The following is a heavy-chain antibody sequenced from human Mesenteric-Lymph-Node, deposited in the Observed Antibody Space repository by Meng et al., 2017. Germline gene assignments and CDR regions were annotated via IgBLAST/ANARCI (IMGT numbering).Heavy chain of an antibody. D-gene: IGHD2-15*01. J-gene: IGHJ5*02. V-gene: IGHV4-39*07. CDR2: IYYSGST. Sequence: SETLSLTCTVSGGSISSSSYYWGWIRQPPGEGLEWIGSIYYSGSTYYNPSLKSRVTISVDTSKNQFSLKLSSVTAADTAVYYCATRPATKYCSGGSCYPEYWFDPWGQGTLVTVSS. CDR1: GGSISSSSYY. CDR3: ATRPATKYCSGGSCYPEYWFDP.